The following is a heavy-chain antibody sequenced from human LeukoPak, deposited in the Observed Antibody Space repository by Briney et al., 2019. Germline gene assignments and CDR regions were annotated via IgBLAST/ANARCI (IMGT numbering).Heavy chain of an antibody. J-gene: IGHJ5*02. CDR2: IYYSGST. CDR1: GGSISSYY. D-gene: IGHD5-24*01. V-gene: IGHV4-59*01. CDR3: ARDLGDGYNSNWFDP. Sequence: SETLSLTCTGSGGSISSYYWSWIRQPPGKGLEWIGYIYYSGSTNYNPSLKSRVTISVDTSKNQFSLKLSSVTAADTAVYYCARDLGDGYNSNWFDPWGQGTLVTVSS.